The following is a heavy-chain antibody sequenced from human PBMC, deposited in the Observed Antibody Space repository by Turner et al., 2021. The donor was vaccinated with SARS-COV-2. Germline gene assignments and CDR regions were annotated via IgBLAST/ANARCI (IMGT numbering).Heavy chain of an antibody. Sequence: QLQLQEPAPGLVKPSGTLSPTSTSPGASISISSYYWGWIRQPPGKGLEWVGNSYYSGNDYYNPTLKRRVTISVDTSKNKFTLKLTSVTAADTAVYYCARLMDTAMDYYGTDVWGQGTTVTVSS. V-gene: IGHV4-39*01. CDR1: GASISISSYY. D-gene: IGHD5-18*01. CDR3: ARLMDTAMDYYGTDV. CDR2: SYYSGND. J-gene: IGHJ6*02.